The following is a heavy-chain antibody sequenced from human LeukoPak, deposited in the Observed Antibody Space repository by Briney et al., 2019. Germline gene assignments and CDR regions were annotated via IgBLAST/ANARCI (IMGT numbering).Heavy chain of an antibody. V-gene: IGHV3-9*01. CDR1: GFTFDDYA. J-gene: IGHJ3*02. Sequence: GGSLRLSCAASGFTFDDYAMHWVRQAPGKGLEWVSGISWNSGSIGYADSVKGRFTISRDNSKNTLYLQMNSLRAEDTAVYYCAVSGSYSRAFDIWGQGTMVTVSS. CDR3: AVSGSYSRAFDI. CDR2: ISWNSGSI. D-gene: IGHD1-26*01.